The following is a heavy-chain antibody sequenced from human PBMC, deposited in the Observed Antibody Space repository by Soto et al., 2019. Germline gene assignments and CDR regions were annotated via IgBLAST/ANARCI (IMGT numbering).Heavy chain of an antibody. CDR1: GYSFTSYC. V-gene: IGHV5-10-1*01. J-gene: IGHJ6*04. D-gene: IGHD2-2*02. CDR2: IDPSDSYT. CDR3: ARRGSHYTGYYSGMDV. Sequence: VQSQKISCKGSGYSFTSYCGSWVRQMPGKGLEWMGRIDPSDSYTNYSPSFQGHVTISADKSISTAYLQWSSLKASDTAMYYCARRGSHYTGYYSGMDVWGEAITVTGSS.